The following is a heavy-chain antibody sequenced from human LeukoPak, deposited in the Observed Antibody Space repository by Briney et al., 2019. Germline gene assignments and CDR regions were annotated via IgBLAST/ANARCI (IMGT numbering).Heavy chain of an antibody. J-gene: IGHJ4*02. D-gene: IGHD3-22*01. CDR1: GFTFSSYA. CDR2: ISGSGGST. V-gene: IGHV3-23*01. CDR3: AKDLDYFDSSALDY. Sequence: PGGSLRLSCAASGFTFSSYAMSWVRQAPGKGLEWVSAISGSGGSTYYADSVKGRFTISRDNSKNTLYLQMNSLRAEDTAVYYCAKDLDYFDSSALDYWGQGTLVTASS.